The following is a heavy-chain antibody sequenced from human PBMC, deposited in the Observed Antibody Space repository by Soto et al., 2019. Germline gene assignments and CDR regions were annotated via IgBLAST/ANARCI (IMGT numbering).Heavy chain of an antibody. Sequence: EVQVSESGGGLVRPGGSLRLSCAASGFIFTNYAMNSVRQAPGKGLEWVSVIGGRGNSAYYADSVQGRFTISRDNSKNTLSLQMSSLTADDTAIYYCVREGRGSFDFWGRGTMVTVSS. CDR2: IGGRGNSA. CDR3: VREGRGSFDF. D-gene: IGHD5-12*01. V-gene: IGHV3-23*01. CDR1: GFIFTNYA. J-gene: IGHJ3*01.